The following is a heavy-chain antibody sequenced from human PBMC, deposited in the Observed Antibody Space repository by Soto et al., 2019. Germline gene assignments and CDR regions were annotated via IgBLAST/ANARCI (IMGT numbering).Heavy chain of an antibody. CDR3: TRGYNWKFDNWLDP. V-gene: IGHV1-46*03. J-gene: IGHJ5*02. CDR1: GDTFSTSY. CDR2: INPRGGST. Sequence: GASVKVSCKASGDTFSTSYVHWVRQAPGQGFEWMGRINPRGGSTRYAQKFQDRVTMTRDTSTSTVDMELSSLRSEDTAVYYCTRGYNWKFDNWLDPWGQGTPVTVSS. D-gene: IGHD1-20*01.